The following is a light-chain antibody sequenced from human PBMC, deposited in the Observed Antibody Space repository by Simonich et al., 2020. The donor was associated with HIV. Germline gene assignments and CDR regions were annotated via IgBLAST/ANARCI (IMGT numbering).Light chain of an antibody. CDR2: WAS. CDR3: QQYYSTPPT. CDR1: RTILYSSNHKNY. Sequence: DIVMTQSPDSLAVSLGERATINCKSSRTILYSSNHKNYLAWYQQKPGQPPKLLIYWASTRESGVPDRCSASGSGTDFTLTISSLQAEDVAVYSCQQYYSTPPTFGQGTKVEIK. J-gene: IGKJ1*01. V-gene: IGKV4-1*01.